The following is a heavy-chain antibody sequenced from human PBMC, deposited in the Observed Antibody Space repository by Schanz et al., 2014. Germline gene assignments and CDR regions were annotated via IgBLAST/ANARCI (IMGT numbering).Heavy chain of an antibody. CDR2: ISSSGGHI. Sequence: EVQVVESGGGLVRPGGSLRLSCSGFTVSAYSANWVRQAPGKGLEWVSSISSSGGHIYYADSVKGRFTITRDIAKNSLSLQMNSLRVDDTAVYYCARDKYDYGAPRNSDSWGQGTLVTVSS. CDR3: ARDKYDYGAPRNSDS. J-gene: IGHJ4*02. CDR1: GFTVSAYS. V-gene: IGHV3-21*02. D-gene: IGHD4-17*01.